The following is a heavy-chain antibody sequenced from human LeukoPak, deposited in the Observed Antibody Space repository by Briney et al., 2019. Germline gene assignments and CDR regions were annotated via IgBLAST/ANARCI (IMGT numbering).Heavy chain of an antibody. CDR3: ASVRGYSSGWYWFDP. Sequence: ASVKVSCKASGGTFSSYAISWVRQAPGQGLEWMGGIIPIFGTANYAQKFQGRVTITADESTSTAYMELSRLRSDDTAVYYCASVRGYSSGWYWFDPWGQGTLVTVSS. V-gene: IGHV1-69*13. CDR2: IIPIFGTA. J-gene: IGHJ5*02. D-gene: IGHD6-19*01. CDR1: GGTFSSYA.